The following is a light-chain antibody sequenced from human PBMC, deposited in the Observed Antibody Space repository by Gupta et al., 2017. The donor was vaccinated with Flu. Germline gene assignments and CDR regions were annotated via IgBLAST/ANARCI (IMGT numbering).Light chain of an antibody. CDR2: DDR. V-gene: IGLV3-21*02. CDR3: QLWDSSSYVV. CDR1: EIGVKS. J-gene: IGLJ3*02. Sequence: SFVLTQPPSVSVAPGQTARLACGGNEIGVKSVHWYQQKPGQAPVLVVYDDRDRPSGIPERFSGSNSGNTATLTISRVEAGDEADYDCQLWDSSSYVVFGGGTKLTVL.